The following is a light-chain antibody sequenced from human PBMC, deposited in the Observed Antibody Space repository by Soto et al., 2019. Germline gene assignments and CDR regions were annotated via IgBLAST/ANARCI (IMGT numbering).Light chain of an antibody. CDR2: GAS. J-gene: IGKJ1*01. CDR1: QSVNSN. CDR3: QQYNNWPT. Sequence: EIVMTQSPATLSVSPGERATLSCRASQSVNSNLAWYQQKPGQAPRLLIYGASTRATGVPARFSGIGSGTEFTLTVRSLQSEDFAVYFCQQYNNWPTFGQGTKVEIK. V-gene: IGKV3-15*01.